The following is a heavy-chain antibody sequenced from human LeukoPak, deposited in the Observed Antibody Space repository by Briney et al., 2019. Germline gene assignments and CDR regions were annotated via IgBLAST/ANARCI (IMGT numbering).Heavy chain of an antibody. CDR2: ISSSSSTI. Sequence: PGGSLRLSCAASGLTFSDVWVTWVRQAPGKGLEWVSYISSSSSTIYYADSVKGRFTISRDNAKNSLYLQMNSLRAEDTAVYYCARPGYSYGSPLYYFDYWGQGALVTVSS. CDR3: ARPGYSYGSPLYYFDY. CDR1: GLTFSDVW. V-gene: IGHV3-48*01. D-gene: IGHD5-18*01. J-gene: IGHJ4*02.